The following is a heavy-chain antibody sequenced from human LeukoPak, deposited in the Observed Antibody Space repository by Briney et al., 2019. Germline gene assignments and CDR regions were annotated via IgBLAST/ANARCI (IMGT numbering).Heavy chain of an antibody. V-gene: IGHV3-20*01. CDR1: GFTFDNYG. J-gene: IGHJ5*02. Sequence: GGSLRLSCAVSGFTFDNYGMSWVRQAPGKGLEWVSGINWNGGSTGYADSVKGRFTISRDNAKNSLYLQMDSLRVEDTALYHCARVSCSSTSCYMANWFDPWGQGTLVTVSS. D-gene: IGHD2-2*02. CDR3: ARVSCSSTSCYMANWFDP. CDR2: INWNGGST.